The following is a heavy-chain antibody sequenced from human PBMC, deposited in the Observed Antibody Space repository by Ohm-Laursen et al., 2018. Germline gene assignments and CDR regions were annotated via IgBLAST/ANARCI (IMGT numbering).Heavy chain of an antibody. CDR3: ARCKQPRDYYGMDV. D-gene: IGHD6-13*01. J-gene: IGHJ6*02. Sequence: GSLRLSWTASGFIFSDYGMHWFRQSPGKGLEWVSYISSGSDTIHYTDSVKGRFTISRDNAKNSLYLQMNSLRAEDTAVYYCARCKQPRDYYGMDVWGQGTTVTVSS. V-gene: IGHV3-11*01. CDR2: ISSGSDTI. CDR1: GFIFSDYG.